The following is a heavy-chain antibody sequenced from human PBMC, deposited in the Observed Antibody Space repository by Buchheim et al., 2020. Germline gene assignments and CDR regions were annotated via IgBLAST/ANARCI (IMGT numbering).Heavy chain of an antibody. D-gene: IGHD3-3*01. V-gene: IGHV3-15*01. CDR1: GFTFSNAW. CDR3: TTDDSTYYDFWSGHGGYYYYGMDV. J-gene: IGHJ6*02. CDR2: IKSKTDGGTT. Sequence: EVQLVESGGGLVKPGGSLRLSCAASGFTFSNAWMSWVRQAPGKGLEWVGRIKSKTDGGTTDYAAPVKGRFTISRDDSKNTLYLQMNSLKTEDTAVYYCTTDDSTYYDFWSGHGGYYYYGMDVWGQGTT.